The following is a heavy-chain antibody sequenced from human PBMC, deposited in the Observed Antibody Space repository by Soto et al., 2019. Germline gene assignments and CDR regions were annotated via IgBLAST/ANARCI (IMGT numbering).Heavy chain of an antibody. J-gene: IGHJ6*03. CDR1: GGAFSGYY. CDR3: ARVKVLRFLEWSSRYYYMDV. CDR2: INHSGST. V-gene: IGHV4-34*01. D-gene: IGHD3-3*01. Sequence: SETLSLTCAVYGGAFSGYYWSWIRRPPGKGLEWIGEINHSGSTNYNPSLKSRVTISVDTSKNQFSLKLSSVTAADTAVYYCARVKVLRFLEWSSRYYYMDVWGKGTTVTVSS.